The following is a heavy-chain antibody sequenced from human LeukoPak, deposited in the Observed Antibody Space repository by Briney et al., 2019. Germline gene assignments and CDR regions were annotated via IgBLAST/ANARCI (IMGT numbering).Heavy chain of an antibody. Sequence: GGSLRLSCAASGFTFSSYAMSWVRQAPGKGLEWVSATSGSGDGAFYADSVKGRFTISRDNSKNTLYLQMNSLRAEDTAIYYCAKLRDFFDSSGQFDYWGQGTLVTVSS. J-gene: IGHJ4*02. CDR1: GFTFSSYA. CDR3: AKLRDFFDSSGQFDY. V-gene: IGHV3-23*01. D-gene: IGHD3-22*01. CDR2: TSGSGDGA.